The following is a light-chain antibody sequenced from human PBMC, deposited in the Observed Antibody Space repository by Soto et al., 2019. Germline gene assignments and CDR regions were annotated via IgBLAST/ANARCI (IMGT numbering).Light chain of an antibody. CDR3: GTWDSSLSAGV. Sequence: VLTQPPSISATPGQKVTISCSGSYSNIETNYVSWYQQLPGTAPKLLIYDNTERPSGIPDRFSGSKSGSSATLGITGLQTGDEADYYCGTWDSSLSAGVFGTGTKVTVL. V-gene: IGLV1-51*01. J-gene: IGLJ1*01. CDR2: DNT. CDR1: YSNIETNY.